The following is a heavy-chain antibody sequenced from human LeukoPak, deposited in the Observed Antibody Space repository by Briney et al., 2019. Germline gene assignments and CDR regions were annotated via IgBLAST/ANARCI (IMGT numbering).Heavy chain of an antibody. CDR2: IYYSGST. CDR1: GDSLSSYY. CDR3: ASLNPYDCSGGSCYPGGFDY. J-gene: IGHJ4*02. Sequence: SETLSLTCTVSGDSLSSYYWSWIRQPPGKGREWIGYIYYSGSTNYNPSLKGRVTISVDTSKNQFSLKLSSVTAADTAVYYCASLNPYDCSGGSCYPGGFDYWGQGTLVTVSS. D-gene: IGHD2-15*01. V-gene: IGHV4-59*01.